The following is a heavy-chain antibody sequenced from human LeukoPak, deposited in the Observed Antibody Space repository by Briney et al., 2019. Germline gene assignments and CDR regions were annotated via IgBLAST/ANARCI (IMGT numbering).Heavy chain of an antibody. V-gene: IGHV3-66*01. D-gene: IGHD3-16*01. CDR1: GFTVSRNY. CDR2: IYSDGDT. CDR3: ARGPWASFDY. J-gene: IGHJ4*02. Sequence: PGGSLRLSCAASGFTVSRNYMTWVRQAPGKGLEWVSVIYSDGDTYYVDSVKGRFTISRDDSKSTLYLQMNSLRAEDTAVYYCARGPWASFDYWGQGTLVTVSS.